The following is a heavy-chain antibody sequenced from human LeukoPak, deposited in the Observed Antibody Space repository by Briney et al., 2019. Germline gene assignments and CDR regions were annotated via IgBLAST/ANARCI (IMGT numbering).Heavy chain of an antibody. CDR1: GFTFSSYA. V-gene: IGHV3-21*01. Sequence: TGGSLRLSCAASGFTFSSYAMNWDRQAPGKGLEWVSSISSSSSYIYYADSVKGRFTISRDNAKNSLHLRMNSLRAEDTAMYYCARGSSGSYLPDYWGQGTLVTVSS. CDR3: ARGSSGSYLPDY. J-gene: IGHJ4*02. CDR2: ISSSSSYI. D-gene: IGHD1-26*01.